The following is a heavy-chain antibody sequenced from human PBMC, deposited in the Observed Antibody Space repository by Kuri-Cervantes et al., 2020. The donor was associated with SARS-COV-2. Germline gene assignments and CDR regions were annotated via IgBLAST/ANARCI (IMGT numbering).Heavy chain of an antibody. J-gene: IGHJ5*02. D-gene: IGHD3-10*01. CDR2: IFHTGSN. CDR3: ATKLFGEHWFDP. Sequence: GSLRLSCTVSGASMSDPMSHYYWNWIRLTPGKGLEWIGYIFHTGSNSQNPSLKSRVTISLDTSKNQFSLSLNSVTTADTAVYYCATKLFGEHWFDPWGQGILVTVSS. CDR1: GASMSDPMSHYY. V-gene: IGHV4-61*01.